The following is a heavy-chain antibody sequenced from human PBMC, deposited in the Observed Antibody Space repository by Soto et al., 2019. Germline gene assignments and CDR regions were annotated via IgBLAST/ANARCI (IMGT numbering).Heavy chain of an antibody. CDR2: IRSGGNT. V-gene: IGHV3-66*01. Sequence: EVLLVESGGGLVQPGGSLRLSCVASGFTVSTDWMYWVRQAPGKGLEWVSVIRSGGNTYYADSVEGRFTISRDNSKNTVYLQMNSLRAEDTAVYYCVRENYYYGMDVWGQGTTVTVSS. CDR3: VRENYYYGMDV. J-gene: IGHJ6*02. CDR1: GFTVSTDW.